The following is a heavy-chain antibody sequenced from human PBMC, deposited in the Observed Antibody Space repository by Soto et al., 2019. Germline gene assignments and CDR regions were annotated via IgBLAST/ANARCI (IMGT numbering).Heavy chain of an antibody. Sequence: ASVKVSCKASGYTFTSYGIHWVRQAPGQRLEWMGWINAGNGDTKYSPKFQGRVTITRDTSASTAYMELSSLRSEDTAVYYCVRRHVSATGIDWFDPWGQGTLVTVSS. V-gene: IGHV1-3*01. CDR2: INAGNGDT. D-gene: IGHD6-13*01. J-gene: IGHJ5*02. CDR3: VRRHVSATGIDWFDP. CDR1: GYTFTSYG.